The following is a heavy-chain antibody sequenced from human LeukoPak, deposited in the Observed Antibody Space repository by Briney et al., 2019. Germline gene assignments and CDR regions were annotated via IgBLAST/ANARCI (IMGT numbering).Heavy chain of an antibody. J-gene: IGHJ4*02. CDR2: ISSSGSTI. Sequence: GGSLRLSCAASGFTFSSYEMNWVRQAPGKGLEWVSYISSSGSTIYYADSVKGRFTISRDNAKNPLYPQMNSLRAEDTAVYYCARDPAGYCSGGSCFDYWGQGTLVTVSS. CDR1: GFTFSSYE. D-gene: IGHD2-15*01. V-gene: IGHV3-48*03. CDR3: ARDPAGYCSGGSCFDY.